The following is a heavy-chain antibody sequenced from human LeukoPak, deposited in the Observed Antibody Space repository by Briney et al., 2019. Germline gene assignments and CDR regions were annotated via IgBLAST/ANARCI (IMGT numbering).Heavy chain of an antibody. CDR3: ARRSVYCSSTSCYTIDY. Sequence: GGSLRLSCAASGFTFSSYGMHWVRQAPGKGLEWVAFIRYDGSIKYYADSVKGRFTISRDNSKNTLYLQINSLRTEDTAVYYCARRSVYCSSTSCYTIDYWGQGTLVTVSS. CDR1: GFTFSSYG. CDR2: IRYDGSIK. D-gene: IGHD2-2*02. J-gene: IGHJ4*02. V-gene: IGHV3-30*02.